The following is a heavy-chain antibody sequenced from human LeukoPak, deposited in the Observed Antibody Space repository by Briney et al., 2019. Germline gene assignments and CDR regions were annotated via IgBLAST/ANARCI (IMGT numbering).Heavy chain of an antibody. J-gene: IGHJ2*01. CDR1: GGSISSYF. CDR3: ARHWEYSSWRWSLYFDL. V-gene: IGHV4-59*08. Sequence: SETLSLTRTVSGGSISSYFWSWIGQPPGKGLEWIGYSYYSGSTNHNPSLTRRVTISVDTSKTHCSLKLCSVTAADTAVYYCARHWEYSSWRWSLYFDLCGRGTLVTVSS. CDR2: SYYSGST. D-gene: IGHD6-6*01.